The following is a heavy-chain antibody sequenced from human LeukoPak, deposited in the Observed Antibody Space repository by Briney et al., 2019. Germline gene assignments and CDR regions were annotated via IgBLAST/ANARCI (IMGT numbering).Heavy chain of an antibody. Sequence: SETLSLTCAVYGGSFSGYYWSWIRQPPGKGLEWIGEISHSGSTNYNPSLKSRVTISVDTSKNQFSLKLSSVTAADTAVYYCARDRVVVTARPKTPYYYYMDVWGKGTTVTVSS. D-gene: IGHD2-21*02. CDR2: ISHSGST. V-gene: IGHV4-34*01. CDR1: GGSFSGYY. CDR3: ARDRVVVTARPKTPYYYYMDV. J-gene: IGHJ6*03.